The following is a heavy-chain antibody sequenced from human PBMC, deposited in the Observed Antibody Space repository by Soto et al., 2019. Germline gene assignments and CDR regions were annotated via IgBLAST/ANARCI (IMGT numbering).Heavy chain of an antibody. Sequence: QVQLVQSGAEVKKPGASVKVSCKASGYTFTSYGISWVRQAPGQGLEWMGWISAYNGSTNYAQKLQGRVTITTDISTSPAYMELRSLRYDDAAVYYCERGTTVVTGNYWGQGTLVTVSS. CDR3: ERGTTVVTGNY. V-gene: IGHV1-18*01. D-gene: IGHD4-17*01. CDR2: ISAYNGST. J-gene: IGHJ4*02. CDR1: GYTFTSYG.